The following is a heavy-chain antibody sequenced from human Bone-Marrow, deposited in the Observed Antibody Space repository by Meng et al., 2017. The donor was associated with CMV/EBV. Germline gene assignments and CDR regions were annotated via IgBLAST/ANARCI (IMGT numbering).Heavy chain of an antibody. Sequence: GESLKISCAASGFTFSDYYMSWIRQAPGKGLEWVSYISSSGSTIYYADSVKGRFTISRDNAKNSLYLQMSSLRVEDTAVYYCTRRFFYYDFWSGYYANYFDPWGQGTLVTVSS. CDR2: ISSSGSTI. CDR1: GFTFSDYY. V-gene: IGHV3-11*04. CDR3: TRRFFYYDFWSGYYANYFDP. J-gene: IGHJ5*02. D-gene: IGHD3-3*01.